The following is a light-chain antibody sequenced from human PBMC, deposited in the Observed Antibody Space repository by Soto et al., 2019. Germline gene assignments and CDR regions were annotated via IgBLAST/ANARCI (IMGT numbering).Light chain of an antibody. V-gene: IGLV2-14*03. CDR2: DVS. J-gene: IGLJ2*01. Sequence: QSALTQPASVSGSPGQSITISCTGASSDVGGYNYVSWYQHHPGKAPKLMIYDVSNRPSGVSNRFSDSKSGNTASLIISGLQAEDEAEYYCSSYTRSSTLFGGGTQLTVL. CDR1: SSDVGGYNY. CDR3: SSYTRSSTL.